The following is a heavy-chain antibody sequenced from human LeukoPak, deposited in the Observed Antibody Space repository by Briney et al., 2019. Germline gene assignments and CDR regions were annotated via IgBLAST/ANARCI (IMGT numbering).Heavy chain of an antibody. CDR1: GGSFSGYY. D-gene: IGHD5-18*01. Sequence: SETLSLTCAVYGGSFSGYYLSWIRQPPGKGLEWIGEINHSGSTNYNPSLKSRVTISVDTSKNQFSLKLSSVTAADTAVYYCARGSFIRRIQLWLSGLYAFDIWGQGTMVTVSS. CDR3: ARGSFIRRIQLWLSGLYAFDI. J-gene: IGHJ3*02. CDR2: INHSGST. V-gene: IGHV4-34*01.